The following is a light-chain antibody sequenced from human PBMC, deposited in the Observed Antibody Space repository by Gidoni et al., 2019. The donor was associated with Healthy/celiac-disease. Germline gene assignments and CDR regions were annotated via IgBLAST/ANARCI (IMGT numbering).Light chain of an antibody. V-gene: IGLV1-40*01. CDR3: QSYDSSLSGSDVV. CDR2: GNS. J-gene: IGLJ2*01. CDR1: SSNIGAGYD. Sequence: QSVLTQPPSVSGAPGQRVTISCTGSSSNIGAGYDVHWYQQLPGTAPKPLIYGNSNRPSGVPDRFSGSKSGTSASLAITGLQAEDEADYYCQSYDSSLSGSDVVFGGGTKLPVL.